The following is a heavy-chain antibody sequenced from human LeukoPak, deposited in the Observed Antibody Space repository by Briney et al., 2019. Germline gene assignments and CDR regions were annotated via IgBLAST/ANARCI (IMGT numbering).Heavy chain of an antibody. V-gene: IGHV3-48*03. J-gene: IGHJ3*02. CDR2: ISSSGSTI. Sequence: ESGGSLRLSCAASGFTFSYYEMNWVRQAPGKGLEWVSYISSSGSTIYYADSVKGRFTISRDNAKNTLSLQMNSLRVEDTAVYYCARDRDYGGNSDAFDIWGQGTMVTVSS. D-gene: IGHD4-23*01. CDR3: ARDRDYGGNSDAFDI. CDR1: GFTFSYYE.